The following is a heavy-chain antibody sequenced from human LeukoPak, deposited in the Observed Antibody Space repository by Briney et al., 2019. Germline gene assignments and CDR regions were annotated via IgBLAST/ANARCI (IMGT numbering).Heavy chain of an antibody. CDR2: INGDGTRT. Sequence: GGSLRLSCAASEFTFNKYWMHWVRQAPGKGLVWVSRINGDGTRTDYVVSVKGRFTISRDNSYNTVSLQMNSLRDEDTGVYYCAKGLRAGVGPYMGYHYYMDVWGKGATVTVSS. D-gene: IGHD3-16*01. CDR3: AKGLRAGVGPYMGYHYYMDV. CDR1: EFTFNKYW. V-gene: IGHV3-74*01. J-gene: IGHJ6*03.